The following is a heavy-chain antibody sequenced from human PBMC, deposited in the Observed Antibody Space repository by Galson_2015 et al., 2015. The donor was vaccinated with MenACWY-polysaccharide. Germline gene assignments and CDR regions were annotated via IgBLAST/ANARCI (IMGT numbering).Heavy chain of an antibody. CDR3: AKSGGDGVTVFATVPTAPES. CDR2: ISGSENSA. D-gene: IGHD2-21*01. J-gene: IGHJ4*02. CDR1: GFTFRTFP. V-gene: IGHV3-23*01. Sequence: SLRLSCAASGFTFRTFPMNWVRQTPGKGLEWVAGISGSENSAFYADSVRGRFTISRDNSRNTLYLQMNSLRADDTALYYCAKSGGDGVTVFATVPTAPESWGQGTLVTVSS.